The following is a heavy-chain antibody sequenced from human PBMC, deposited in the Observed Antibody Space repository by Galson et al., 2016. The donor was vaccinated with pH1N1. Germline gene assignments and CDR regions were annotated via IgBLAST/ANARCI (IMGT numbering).Heavy chain of an antibody. V-gene: IGHV3-7*01. J-gene: IGHJ4*02. CDR1: GFTFSNYW. CDR3: ARAPHSSGSY. CDR2: IKPDGSDK. D-gene: IGHD6-25*01. Sequence: SLRLSCAGSGFTFSNYWMTWVRQAPGKGLEWVANIKPDGSDKYYVDSVKGRFTISRDNAKNSVYLRMNNVRAEDTAVYYCARAPHSSGSYWGQGALVTVSS.